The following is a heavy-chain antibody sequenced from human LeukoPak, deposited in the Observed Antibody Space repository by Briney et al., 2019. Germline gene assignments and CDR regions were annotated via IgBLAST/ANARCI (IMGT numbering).Heavy chain of an antibody. CDR3: ARDSYGMDV. CDR1: GFTFSTYT. J-gene: IGHJ6*02. Sequence: GRSLRLSCEASGFTFSTYTLHWVRQAPGKGLDWVAVISSDGYNQYYADSVKGRFTISRDNFKDTLYPQMNSLRAEDTAVYYCARDSYGMDVWGQGTTVTVSS. V-gene: IGHV3-30-3*01. CDR2: ISSDGYNQ.